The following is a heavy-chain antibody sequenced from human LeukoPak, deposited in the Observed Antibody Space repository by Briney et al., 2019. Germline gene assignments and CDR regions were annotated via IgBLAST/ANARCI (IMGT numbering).Heavy chain of an antibody. CDR1: GGSFSGYY. Sequence: PSETLSLTCAVYGGSFSGYYWSWIRQPPGKGLEWIGEINHSGSTNYNPSLKSRVTISVDTSKNQFSLKLSSVTAADTAVYYCAREDIVVVPAARAQYNWFDPWGQGTLVTVSS. D-gene: IGHD2-2*01. CDR3: AREDIVVVPAARAQYNWFDP. V-gene: IGHV4-34*01. J-gene: IGHJ5*02. CDR2: INHSGST.